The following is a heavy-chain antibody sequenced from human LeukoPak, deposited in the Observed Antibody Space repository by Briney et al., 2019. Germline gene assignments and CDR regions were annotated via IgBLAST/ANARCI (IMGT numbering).Heavy chain of an antibody. Sequence: SETLSLTCAVYGGSFSGYPWTWIRQPPGKGLEWIGEINRSGTTNYNPSLKSRVTISVGTSKNQFSLKLTSVTAADTAVYYCARGESYYYASGSSLPLGYWGQGTLVTVSS. D-gene: IGHD3-10*01. CDR2: INRSGTT. J-gene: IGHJ4*02. V-gene: IGHV4-34*01. CDR3: ARGESYYYASGSSLPLGY. CDR1: GGSFSGYP.